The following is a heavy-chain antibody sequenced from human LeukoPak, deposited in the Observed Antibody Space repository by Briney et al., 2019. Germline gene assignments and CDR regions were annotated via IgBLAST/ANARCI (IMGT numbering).Heavy chain of an antibody. V-gene: IGHV4-4*07. CDR3: ARGGSYYDY. CDR2: IYTSGIISGNT. D-gene: IGHD1-26*01. CDR1: GGSTSSYY. J-gene: IGHJ4*02. Sequence: PSETLSLTCSVSGGSTSSYYWSWIRQPPGKGLEWIGRIYTSGIISGNTNYNPSLKSRVTISVDTSKNQFSLKLSSVTAADTAVYYCARGGSYYDYWGQGTLVTVSS.